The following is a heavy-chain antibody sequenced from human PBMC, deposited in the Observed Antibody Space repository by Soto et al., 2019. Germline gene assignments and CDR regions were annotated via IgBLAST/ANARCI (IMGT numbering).Heavy chain of an antibody. CDR3: ARDQRRRSFDY. J-gene: IGHJ4*02. CDR1: GFTFSSYG. V-gene: IGHV3-33*01. Sequence: GGSLRLSCAASGFTFSSYGMHWVRQAPGKGLEWVAVIWYDGSNKYYADSVKGRFTISRDNSKNTLYLQMNSLRAEDTAVYYCARDQRRRSFDYWGQGTLVTVSS. CDR2: IWYDGSNK.